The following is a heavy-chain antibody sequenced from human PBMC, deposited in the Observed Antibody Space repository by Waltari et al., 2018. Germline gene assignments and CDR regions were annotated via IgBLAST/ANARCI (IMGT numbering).Heavy chain of an antibody. J-gene: IGHJ5*02. Sequence: EVQLVESGGGLVQPGGSLRLSCAASGFSFSSYWMHWVRQAPGKGLVGVSRINGEGGGTSYADSVKGRFTISRDNANNTLYLQMNSLRAEDTAVYYCTRTRYCSTTNCQVDWFDPWGQGTLVTVSS. V-gene: IGHV3-74*01. CDR1: GFSFSSYW. D-gene: IGHD2-2*01. CDR3: TRTRYCSTTNCQVDWFDP. CDR2: INGEGGGT.